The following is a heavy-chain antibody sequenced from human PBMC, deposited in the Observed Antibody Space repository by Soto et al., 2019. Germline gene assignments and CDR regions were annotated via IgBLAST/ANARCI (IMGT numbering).Heavy chain of an antibody. Sequence: LRLSCAASGFTFSSYWMSWVRQAPGKGLEWVANIKQDGSEKYYVDSVKGRFTISRDNAKNSLYLQMNSLRAEDTAVYYCARDLELLLGALDYWGQGTLVTVSS. V-gene: IGHV3-7*01. D-gene: IGHD2-15*01. CDR1: GFTFSSYW. CDR2: IKQDGSEK. J-gene: IGHJ4*02. CDR3: ARDLELLLGALDY.